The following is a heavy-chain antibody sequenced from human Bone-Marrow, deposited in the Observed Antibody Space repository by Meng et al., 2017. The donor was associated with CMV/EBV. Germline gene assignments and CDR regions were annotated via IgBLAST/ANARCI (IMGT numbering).Heavy chain of an antibody. D-gene: IGHD2-15*01. CDR1: GFTFSSFT. CDR3: ARQRVDCSGGSCYYNYYYYGMDV. J-gene: IGHJ6*02. V-gene: IGHV3-21*01. Sequence: GGSLRLSCAASGFTFSSFTMNWVRQAPGKGLEWVSSMTSSSYIYYAESVKGRFIISRDNAKNSLFLQMNSLRAEDTAVYYCARQRVDCSGGSCYYNYYYYGMDVWGQGTTVTVSS. CDR2: MTSSSYI.